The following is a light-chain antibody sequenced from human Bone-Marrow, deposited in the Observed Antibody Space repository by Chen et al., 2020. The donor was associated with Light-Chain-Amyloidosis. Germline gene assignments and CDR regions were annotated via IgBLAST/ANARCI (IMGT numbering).Light chain of an antibody. J-gene: IGLJ1*01. CDR3: SLFTSSSSYV. CDR2: AVS. Sequence: QSALTQPASVSGSPGQSITISCTGTSGDVGTYNYVSWYQQHPGKAPKVMIYAVSTRPSGVSNRFSGSKSGNTASLTISGLQAEDEADYYCSLFTSSSSYVFGPGTKVTVL. CDR1: SGDVGTYNY. V-gene: IGLV2-14*01.